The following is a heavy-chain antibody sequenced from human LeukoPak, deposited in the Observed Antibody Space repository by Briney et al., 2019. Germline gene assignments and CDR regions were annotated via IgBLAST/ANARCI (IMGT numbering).Heavy chain of an antibody. CDR3: AIRPPYCSSTSCDVDY. CDR1: GFTFSTYA. CDR2: ISGSGGST. J-gene: IGHJ4*02. V-gene: IGHV3-23*01. Sequence: PGGSLRLSCVASGFTFSTYAMSWVRHAPGKGLEGGSAISGSGGSTYYADSVKGRFTISRDNSKNTLYLQMNSVRAEDTAVYYCAIRPPYCSSTSCDVDYWGQGTLVTVSS. D-gene: IGHD2-2*01.